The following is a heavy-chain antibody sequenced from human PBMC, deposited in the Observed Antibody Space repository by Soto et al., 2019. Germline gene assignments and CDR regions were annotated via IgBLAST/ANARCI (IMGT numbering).Heavy chain of an antibody. J-gene: IGHJ6*02. CDR1: GYIFTDYW. CDR3: ARLRLGNYYGMDV. V-gene: IGHV5-51*01. CDR2: IYPGDSDT. D-gene: IGHD1-1*01. Sequence: GESLKISCKGSGYIFTDYWIGWVRQMPGKGLEYMGIIYPGDSDTRYSPSFQGQVIISADKSVTTAYLQWSSLKASDTAIYYCARLRLGNYYGMDVWGQGTMVTVSS.